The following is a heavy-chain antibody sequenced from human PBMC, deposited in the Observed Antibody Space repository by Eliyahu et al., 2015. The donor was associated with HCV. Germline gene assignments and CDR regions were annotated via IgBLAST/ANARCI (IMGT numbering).Heavy chain of an antibody. CDR1: GYTXSNXX. V-gene: IGHV1-18*01. J-gene: IGHJ6*02. Sequence: QVQLVQSGAEVRKPGXSVTVSCKTSGYTXSNXXXSWVRXAPGQGLEWMGWISLYTGXTTYAQKLQGRVSMTTDTSTYTAYMELRSLRSDDTAVYYCARVYNYGENLSSQYYYGLDVWGQGTTVTVSS. CDR2: ISLYTGXT. D-gene: IGHD4-17*01. CDR3: ARVYNYGENLSSQYYYGLDV.